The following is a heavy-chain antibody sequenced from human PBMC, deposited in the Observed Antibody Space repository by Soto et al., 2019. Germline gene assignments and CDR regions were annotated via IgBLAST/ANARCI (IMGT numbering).Heavy chain of an antibody. CDR3: AGIRGYDGSPIKY. V-gene: IGHV4-59*01. J-gene: IGHJ4*02. D-gene: IGHD5-12*01. Sequence: SETLSLTCTVSGGSIISGYWSWIRHPPGEGLEWIGYISYSGNTNYNPSLKSRVTMSVDTPKNQFSLRLSSVTTADTAVYYCAGIRGYDGSPIKYWGQGTPVTVSS. CDR2: ISYSGNT. CDR1: GGSIISGY.